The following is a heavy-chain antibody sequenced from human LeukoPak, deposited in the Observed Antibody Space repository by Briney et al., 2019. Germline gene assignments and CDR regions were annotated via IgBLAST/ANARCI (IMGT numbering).Heavy chain of an antibody. CDR3: ARDTPPPWEPGAFDI. CDR1: GGSISSGDYY. Sequence: SQTLSLTCTVSGGSISSGDYYWSWIRQPPGKGLEWIGYIYYSGSTNYNPSLKSRVTMSVDTSKNQFSLKLSSVTAADTAVYYCARDTPPPWEPGAFDIWGQGTMVTVSS. D-gene: IGHD1-26*01. J-gene: IGHJ3*02. CDR2: IYYSGST. V-gene: IGHV4-30-4*01.